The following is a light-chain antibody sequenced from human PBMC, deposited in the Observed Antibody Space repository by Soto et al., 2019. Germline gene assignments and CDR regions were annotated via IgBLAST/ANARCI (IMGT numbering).Light chain of an antibody. Sequence: EIVLTQSPGTLSLSPGERATLSCRASQSVSSDYLAWYRQKPGQAPRLLIYGASSRATGIPDRFSGSGSGTDFTLTFSRLEPEDFAVYYCHQYDSSPITFGQGTRLEIK. CDR2: GAS. CDR1: QSVSSDY. CDR3: HQYDSSPIT. V-gene: IGKV3-20*01. J-gene: IGKJ5*01.